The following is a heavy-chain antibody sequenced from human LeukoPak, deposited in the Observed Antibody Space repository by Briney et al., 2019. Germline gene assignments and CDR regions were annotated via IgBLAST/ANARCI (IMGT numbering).Heavy chain of an antibody. V-gene: IGHV4-30-4*07. CDR3: ARSSIVGATDYFDY. J-gene: IGHJ4*02. CDR1: GGSISSGGYS. D-gene: IGHD1-26*01. CDR2: IYYSGST. Sequence: SETLSLTCAVSGGSISSGGYSWSWIRQPPGKGLEWIGYIYYSGSTYYNPSLKSRVTISVDTSKNQFSLKLNSVTAADTAVYYCARSSIVGATDYFDYWGQGTLVTVSS.